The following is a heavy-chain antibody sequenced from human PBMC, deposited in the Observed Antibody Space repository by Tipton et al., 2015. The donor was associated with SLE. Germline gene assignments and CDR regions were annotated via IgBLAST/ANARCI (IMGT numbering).Heavy chain of an antibody. Sequence: LRLSCTVSGGSISSHYWSWIRQPPGKGLEWIGYIYYSGSTNYNPSLKSRVTISVDTSKNQFSLKLSSVIAADTAVYYCARGIAASFYYYYGMDVWGQGTTVTVSS. CDR1: GGSISSHY. D-gene: IGHD6-13*01. J-gene: IGHJ6*02. CDR2: IYYSGST. CDR3: ARGIAASFYYYYGMDV. V-gene: IGHV4-59*11.